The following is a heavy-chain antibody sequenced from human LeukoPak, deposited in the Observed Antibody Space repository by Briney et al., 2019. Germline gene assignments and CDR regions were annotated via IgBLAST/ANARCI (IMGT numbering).Heavy chain of an antibody. J-gene: IGHJ1*01. Sequence: ASVKLCCKASGYTFTSSGISWVRQAPGQGLEWMGWISAYNGNTNYAQKLQGRVTMTTDTSRSTAYMELRSLRSDDTAVYYCASGDGEYPAEYFQHWGQGTLVTVSS. CDR3: ASGDGEYPAEYFQH. CDR1: GYTFTSSG. D-gene: IGHD4-17*01. CDR2: ISAYNGNT. V-gene: IGHV1-18*01.